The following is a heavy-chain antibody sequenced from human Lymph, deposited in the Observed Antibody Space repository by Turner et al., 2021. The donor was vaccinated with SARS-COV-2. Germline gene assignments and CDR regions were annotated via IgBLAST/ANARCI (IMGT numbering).Heavy chain of an antibody. D-gene: IGHD2-15*01. CDR2: ISYDGSNK. CDR3: ARDGGGNFNY. V-gene: IGHV3-30-3*01. J-gene: IGHJ4*02. Sequence: QVELVASGGGVVQPGRSLRHSCAASGFTCSSYAMHWVRQAPGKRREWVALISYDGSNKYYADSVKGRFTISRDKSKNTLYLQMNSLRAEDTAVYYCARDGGGNFNYWGQGTLVTVSS. CDR1: GFTCSSYA.